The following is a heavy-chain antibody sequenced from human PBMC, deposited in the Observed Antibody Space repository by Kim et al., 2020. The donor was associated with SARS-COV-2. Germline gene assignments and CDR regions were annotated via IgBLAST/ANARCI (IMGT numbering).Heavy chain of an antibody. CDR2: GNT. Sequence: GNTKYSQKVQGRGTITRDTSASTAYVELSSLRSEDTAVYYCARDGTYSKYWGQGTLVTVSS. CDR3: ARDGTYSKY. D-gene: IGHD6-13*01. V-gene: IGHV1-3*01. J-gene: IGHJ4*02.